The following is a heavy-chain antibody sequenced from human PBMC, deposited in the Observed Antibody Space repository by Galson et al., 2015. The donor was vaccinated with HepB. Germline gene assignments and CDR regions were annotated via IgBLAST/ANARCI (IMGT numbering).Heavy chain of an antibody. CDR2: IIPMIGTT. D-gene: IGHD3-16*01. Sequence: SVKVSCKASGDTFSTYAITWVRQAPGQGLERVGGIIPMIGTTLYSQNFLDRVTISADESTVYMEVNSLRSDDTAVYFCARGWRSKSWGVTPTYWGQGTLVTVSS. CDR3: ARGWRSKSWGVTPTY. J-gene: IGHJ4*02. V-gene: IGHV1-69*13. CDR1: GDTFSTYA.